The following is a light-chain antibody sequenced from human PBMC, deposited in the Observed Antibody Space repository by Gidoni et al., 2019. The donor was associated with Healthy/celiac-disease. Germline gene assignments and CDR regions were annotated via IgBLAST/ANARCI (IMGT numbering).Light chain of an antibody. Sequence: QAGLTQPPSVSTALRQTATLTCAGNSNNVGKHGAIRLQQHQGHPPKLLSYRNNNRPSGISERFSTSRSGNTASLTIAGVLPEDEADYYCSTWDSSLNAHAFGGGTKLTVL. CDR1: SNNVGKHG. CDR2: RNN. V-gene: IGLV10-54*04. J-gene: IGLJ3*02. CDR3: STWDSSLNAHA.